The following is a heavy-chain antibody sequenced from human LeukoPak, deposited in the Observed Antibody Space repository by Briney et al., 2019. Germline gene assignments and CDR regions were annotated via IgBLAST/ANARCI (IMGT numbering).Heavy chain of an antibody. Sequence: PSETLSLTCAVYGGSFTNYFWSWVRQSPGKGLEWIGEVADYGSVNYNPSLQSRVTISLDTSKNHFSLKVSSMTAADTAVYYCARRRVTVIVVSTFDSWGQGTLVTDSS. D-gene: IGHD3-22*01. CDR2: VADYGSV. V-gene: IGHV4-34*01. CDR3: ARRRVTVIVVSTFDS. J-gene: IGHJ4*02. CDR1: GGSFTNYF.